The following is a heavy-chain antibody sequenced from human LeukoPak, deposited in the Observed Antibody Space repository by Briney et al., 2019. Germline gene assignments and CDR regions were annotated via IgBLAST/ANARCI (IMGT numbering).Heavy chain of an antibody. Sequence: GASVKVSCKASGYTFSNYDINWVRQATGQGLEWMGWMNPNSGDTRYAQKFQGRVTITRNNSINTAYMELSSLRSEDTAVYYCARGLESYDSSTYPVLSSWGQGTLVTVSS. D-gene: IGHD3-22*01. V-gene: IGHV1-8*03. CDR3: ARGLESYDSSTYPVLSS. J-gene: IGHJ4*02. CDR1: GYTFSNYD. CDR2: MNPNSGDT.